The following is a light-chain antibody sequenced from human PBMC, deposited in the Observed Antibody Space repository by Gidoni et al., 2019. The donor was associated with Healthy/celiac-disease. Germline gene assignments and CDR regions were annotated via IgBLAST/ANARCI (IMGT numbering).Light chain of an antibody. Sequence: DLLMTQSPDSLAVSLGEKATLNCKYSQSVLYSANNKNYLAWYQQKPGQPPKLLIYWASTRESGVPDRLSGSGSGTDCTLNISSLQAEDVAVYYCQQYYSWETVGQGIKVEIK. CDR3: QQYYSWET. CDR1: QSVLYSANNKNY. J-gene: IGKJ1*01. V-gene: IGKV4-1*01. CDR2: WAS.